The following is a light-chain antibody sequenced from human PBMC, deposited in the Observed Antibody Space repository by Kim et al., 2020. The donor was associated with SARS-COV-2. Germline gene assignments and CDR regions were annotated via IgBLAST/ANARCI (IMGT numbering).Light chain of an antibody. J-gene: IGLJ1*01. Sequence: SSELTQPPSVSVSPGQTASITCSGDKVGDKFVCWYQQKPGQSPVLVIYQDRKRPSGIPERFSGSNSGNTATLTISETQAMDEADYYCQAWDSSTYVFGTGTKVTVL. CDR3: QAWDSSTYV. V-gene: IGLV3-1*01. CDR1: KVGDKF. CDR2: QDR.